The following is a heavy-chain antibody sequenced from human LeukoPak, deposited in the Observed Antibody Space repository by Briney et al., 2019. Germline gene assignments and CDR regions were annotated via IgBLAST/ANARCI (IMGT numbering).Heavy chain of an antibody. CDR3: ASSTVNYYGMDV. CDR1: GGSFSGYY. D-gene: IGHD4-17*01. V-gene: IGHV4-34*01. J-gene: IGHJ6*02. Sequence: SETLSLTCAVYGGSFSGYYWSWIRQPPGRGLEWIGEINHSGSTNYNPSLKSRVTISVDTSKNQFSLKLSSVTAADTAVYYCASSTVNYYGMDVWGQGTTVTVSS. CDR2: INHSGST.